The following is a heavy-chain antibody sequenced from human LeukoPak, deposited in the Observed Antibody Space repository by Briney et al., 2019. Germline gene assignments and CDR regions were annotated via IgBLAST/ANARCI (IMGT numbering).Heavy chain of an antibody. CDR1: GFTFSSYA. V-gene: IGHV3-23*01. CDR3: ARDLSGKEDY. Sequence: GGSLRLSCAASGFTFSSYAMSWVRQAPGKGLEWVSAISGSGGSTYYADSVKGRFTISRDNAKNSLYLQMNSLRAEDTALYYCARDLSGKEDYWGQGTLVTVSS. CDR2: ISGSGGST. J-gene: IGHJ4*02.